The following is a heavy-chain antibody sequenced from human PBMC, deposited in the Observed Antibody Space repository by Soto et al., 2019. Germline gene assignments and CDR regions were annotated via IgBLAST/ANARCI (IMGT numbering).Heavy chain of an antibody. CDR1: GYRFINFW. D-gene: IGHD3-22*01. CDR2: IYPGDSDT. J-gene: IGHJ4*02. V-gene: IGHV5-51*01. Sequence: PGESLKISCKGSGYRFINFWIGWVRQKPGKGLEWMGVIYPGDSDTRYSPSFQGQVSMSADKSASTAHLQWTSLKASDTAVYYCGRFDYNYYDSSDDYWGQGTRVTVSS. CDR3: GRFDYNYYDSSDDY.